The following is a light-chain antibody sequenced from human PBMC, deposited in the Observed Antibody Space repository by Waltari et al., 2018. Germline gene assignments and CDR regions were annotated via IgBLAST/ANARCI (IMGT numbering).Light chain of an antibody. J-gene: IGKJ1*01. Sequence: DIQMTQSPSSLSASIGDRVTITCQASQDISNHLNWYQQKPGKAPKLLIYDASNLEIGVPSRISGSGSGTKFTFTINSLQPEDVGTYYCQQYDDLPTWTFGQGTKVEIK. CDR3: QQYDDLPTWT. CDR2: DAS. V-gene: IGKV1-33*01. CDR1: QDISNH.